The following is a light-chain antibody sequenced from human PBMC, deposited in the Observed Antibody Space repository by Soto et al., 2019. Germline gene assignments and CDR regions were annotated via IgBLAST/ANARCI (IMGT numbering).Light chain of an antibody. CDR1: XIGSKS. Sequence: SYELTQPPSVSXAXXXTXXXXXXXXXIGSKSVHWYQQKPGQAPVLVIYYDSDRPSGIPERFSGSNSGNTATLTISRVEAGDEADYYCQVWDSSSDHYVFGTGTKVTVL. J-gene: IGLJ1*01. V-gene: IGLV3-21*04. CDR2: YDS. CDR3: QVWDSSSDHYV.